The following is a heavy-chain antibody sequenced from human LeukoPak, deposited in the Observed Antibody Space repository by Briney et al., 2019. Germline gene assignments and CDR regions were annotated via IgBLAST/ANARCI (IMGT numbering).Heavy chain of an antibody. CDR1: GFTFSSYA. J-gene: IGHJ4*02. V-gene: IGHV3-30*04. CDR2: ISYDRSNK. Sequence: GRSLRLSCAASGFTFSSYAMHWVRQAPGKGLEWVAVISYDRSNKYYADSVKGRFTISRDNSKNTLYLQMNSLRAEDTAVYYCARDDEVVAATGTFDYWGQGTLVTVSS. CDR3: ARDDEVVAATGTFDY. D-gene: IGHD2-15*01.